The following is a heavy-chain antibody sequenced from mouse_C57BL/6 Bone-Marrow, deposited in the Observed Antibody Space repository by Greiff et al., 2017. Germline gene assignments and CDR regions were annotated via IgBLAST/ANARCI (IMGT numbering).Heavy chain of an antibody. CDR2: IDPETGGT. V-gene: IGHV1-15*01. D-gene: IGHD1-2*01. Sequence: VQLQQSGAELVRPGASVTLSCKASGYTFTDYEMHWVKQTPVHSLEWIGAIDPETGGTAYNQKFKGKAILTADKSSSTAYMELRSLTSEDSAVYYCTGYYGTWFAYWGQGTLVTVSA. CDR3: TGYYGTWFAY. J-gene: IGHJ3*01. CDR1: GYTFTDYE.